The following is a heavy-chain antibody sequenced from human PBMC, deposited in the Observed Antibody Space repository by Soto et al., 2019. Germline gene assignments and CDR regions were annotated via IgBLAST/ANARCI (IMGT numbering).Heavy chain of an antibody. J-gene: IGHJ4*02. D-gene: IGHD5-18*01. Sequence: GXLRLSCPASGFTLSSYGMHWVRQAPGKGLEWVAVIWYDGSNKDYADSVKGRFTVSRDNSKNTLYLQMNSLRAEDTGVYYCARGHSYLDYWGQGTLVTVSS. CDR1: GFTLSSYG. V-gene: IGHV3-33*01. CDR2: IWYDGSNK. CDR3: ARGHSYLDY.